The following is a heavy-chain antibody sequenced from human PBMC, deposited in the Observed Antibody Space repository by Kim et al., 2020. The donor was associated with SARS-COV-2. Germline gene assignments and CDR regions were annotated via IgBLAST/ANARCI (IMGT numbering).Heavy chain of an antibody. CDR2: GMA. CDR3: ARRAAGVDW. J-gene: IGHJ4*02. V-gene: IGHV4-34*01. Sequence: GMANYNPTLKSRVPLSVDTSKNQFSLKRSSVTAADTAVYYCARRAAGVDWWGQGTPVTVSS.